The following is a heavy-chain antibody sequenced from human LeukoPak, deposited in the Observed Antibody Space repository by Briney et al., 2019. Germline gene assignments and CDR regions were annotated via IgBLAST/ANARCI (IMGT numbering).Heavy chain of an antibody. CDR1: VVSISSYA. CDR2: ISGGGST. D-gene: IGHD6-19*01. V-gene: IGHV3-23*01. Sequence: GGSLRLSCAASVVSISSYAMSWVRQAPGKGPEWVSAISGGGSTSYADSVKGRFIISRDNSKNTLYLQMNNLRADGTATYHCAKGGYSSGSWFDPWGQGTLVTVSS. CDR3: AKGGYSSGSWFDP. J-gene: IGHJ5*02.